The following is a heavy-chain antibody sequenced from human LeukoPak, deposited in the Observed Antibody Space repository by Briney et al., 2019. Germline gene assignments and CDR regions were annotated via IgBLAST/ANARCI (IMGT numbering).Heavy chain of an antibody. D-gene: IGHD1-26*01. CDR1: GFTFSSYS. V-gene: IGHV3-21*01. CDR2: ISSSSSYI. J-gene: IGHJ4*02. CDR3: ARSEPPHY. Sequence: GGSLRLSCAASGFTFSSYSMNWVRQAPGKGLEWVSFISSSSSYIYYADSVKGRFTISRDSAQNSLYLQMNSLRDEDTAVYYCARSEPPHYWGQGTLLTVSS.